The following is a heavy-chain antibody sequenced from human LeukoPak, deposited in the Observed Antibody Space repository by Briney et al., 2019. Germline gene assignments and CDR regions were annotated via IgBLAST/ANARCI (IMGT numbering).Heavy chain of an antibody. V-gene: IGHV3-23*01. CDR3: AKSPVSGGSCYSPLDY. CDR1: GFTFSNYA. Sequence: GGSLRLSCAASGFTFSNYAMSWVRQAPGRGLEWVSTISGSGGNTLYADSVKGLFTFSRDNSKSTLYLQMNSLRAEDTAVYYCAKSPVSGGSCYSPLDYRGQGTLVSVSS. J-gene: IGHJ4*02. CDR2: ISGSGGNT. D-gene: IGHD2-15*01.